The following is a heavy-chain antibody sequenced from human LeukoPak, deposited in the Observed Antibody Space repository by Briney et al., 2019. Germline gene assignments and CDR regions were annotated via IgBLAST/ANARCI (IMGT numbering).Heavy chain of an antibody. CDR3: ARVKVRGKDWFDP. Sequence: ASVKVSCKASGYTFTGYCMHWVRQAPGQGLEWMGWINPNSGGTNYAQKFQGRVTMTRDTSISTAYMELSRLRSDDTAVYYCARVKVRGKDWFDPWGQGTLVTVSS. D-gene: IGHD3-10*01. CDR1: GYTFTGYC. V-gene: IGHV1-2*02. CDR2: INPNSGGT. J-gene: IGHJ5*02.